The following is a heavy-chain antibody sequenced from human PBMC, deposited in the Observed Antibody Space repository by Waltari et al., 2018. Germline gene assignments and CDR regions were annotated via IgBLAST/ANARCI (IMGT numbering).Heavy chain of an antibody. D-gene: IGHD6-13*01. V-gene: IGHV4-61*02. CDR2: IYTSGST. J-gene: IGHJ4*02. CDR3: ARGAGGSSSWYPY. CDR1: GGSISSGSYY. Sequence: QVQLQESGPGLVKPSQTLSLTCTVSGGSISSGSYYWTWIRQPAGKGLEWIGRIYTSGSTNYNPSLKSRVTISVDTSKNQFSLKLSSVTAADTAVYYCARGAGGSSSWYPYWGQGTLVTVSS.